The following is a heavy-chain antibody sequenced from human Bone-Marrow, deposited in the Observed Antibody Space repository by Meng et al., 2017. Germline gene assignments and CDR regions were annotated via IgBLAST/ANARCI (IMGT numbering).Heavy chain of an antibody. CDR1: GFTFSSYA. D-gene: IGHD6-19*01. Sequence: ESLKISCAASGFTFSSYAMHWVRQTSEKGLEWIGRIETKYSSYATSYAASVRGRFTISRDDSINTAYLQMNSLKTEDTALYYCTIYTSGHIWGQGTMVTVSS. CDR2: IETKYSSYAT. V-gene: IGHV3-73*01. J-gene: IGHJ3*02. CDR3: TIYTSGHI.